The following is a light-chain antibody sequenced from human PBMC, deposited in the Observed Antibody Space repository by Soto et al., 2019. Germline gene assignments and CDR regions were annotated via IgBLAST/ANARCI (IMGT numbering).Light chain of an antibody. Sequence: EIVLTQSPGSLSLSPGERATLSCRASQSVSSTFFAWYQQRPGQAPRLLMYGASSRATGIPEWFSGSGSGTDFTLTISRLEPEDFAVYYCQQFDSSVTFGQGTKVEIK. CDR2: GAS. CDR3: QQFDSSVT. CDR1: QSVSSTF. V-gene: IGKV3-20*01. J-gene: IGKJ1*01.